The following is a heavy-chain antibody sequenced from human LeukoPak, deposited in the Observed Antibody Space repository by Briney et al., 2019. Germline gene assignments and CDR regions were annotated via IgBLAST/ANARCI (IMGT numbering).Heavy chain of an antibody. D-gene: IGHD2-2*01. CDR2: ISSRSAHI. CDR3: ARDRSTSRYYHGMDV. CDR1: DSTFSSFS. Sequence: AGGSLRLSCAASDSTFSSFSMRWVRQAPGKGLFWVAAISSRSAHIYYPDSVKGRFTISRDNAKKSLYLEMNNLRADDTAVYYCARDRSTSRYYHGMDVWGPGTTVIVSS. J-gene: IGHJ6*02. V-gene: IGHV3-21*01.